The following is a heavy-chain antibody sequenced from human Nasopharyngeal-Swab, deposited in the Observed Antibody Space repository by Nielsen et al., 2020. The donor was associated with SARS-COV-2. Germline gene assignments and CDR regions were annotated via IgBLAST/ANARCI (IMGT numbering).Heavy chain of an antibody. V-gene: IGHV4-39*07. Sequence: SETLSLTCTVSGGSISSSSYYWGWIRQPPGKGLEWIGSIYYSGSTYYNPSLKSRVTISVDTSKNQFSLKLCSVTAADTAVYYCTRVYYDSSGYYYYYYYYMDVWGKGTTVTVSS. D-gene: IGHD3-22*01. CDR1: GGSISSSSYY. CDR3: TRVYYDSSGYYYYYYYYMDV. J-gene: IGHJ6*03. CDR2: IYYSGST.